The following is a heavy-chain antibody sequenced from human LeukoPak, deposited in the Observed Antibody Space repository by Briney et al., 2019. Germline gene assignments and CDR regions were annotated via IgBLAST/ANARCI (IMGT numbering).Heavy chain of an antibody. Sequence: GGSLRLSCAASGFNFSTYAMNWVRQAPGKGLEWVSGISGSGGSTYYADSVKGRFTISRDNSKNTLFLQMNSLRAEDTAVYYCVKDAVTTDYWGQGTLVTVSS. CDR2: ISGSGGST. J-gene: IGHJ4*02. V-gene: IGHV3-23*01. D-gene: IGHD4-11*01. CDR1: GFNFSTYA. CDR3: VKDAVTTDY.